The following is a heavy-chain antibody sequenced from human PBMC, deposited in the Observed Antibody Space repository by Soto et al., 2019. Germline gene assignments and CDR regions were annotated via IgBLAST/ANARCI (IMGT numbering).Heavy chain of an antibody. CDR3: ARIGSGYSYYDY. CDR1: GGSISSYY. V-gene: IGHV4-59*01. J-gene: IGHJ4*02. D-gene: IGHD5-18*01. CDR2: IYYSGST. Sequence: PSETLSLTCTVSGGSISSYYWSWIRQPPGKGLEWIGYIYYSGSTNYNPSLKSRVTISVDTSKNQFSLKLSSVTAADTAVYYCARIGSGYSYYDYWGQGTLVTVSS.